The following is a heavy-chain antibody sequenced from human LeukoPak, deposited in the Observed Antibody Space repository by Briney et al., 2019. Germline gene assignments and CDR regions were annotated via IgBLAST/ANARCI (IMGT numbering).Heavy chain of an antibody. CDR1: GGSLRSYY. D-gene: IGHD1-26*01. CDR3: ARDRSWETIKYGMDI. V-gene: IGHV4-59*12. Sequence: SETLSLTCTVSGGSLRSYYWSWIRQPPGKGLEWIGYIYYTGTTKYNPSLQSRVTISVDTSKNQFSLQLNSVSPEDTAVYYCARDRSWETIKYGMDIWGQGTTVTVSS. CDR2: IYYTGTT. J-gene: IGHJ6*02.